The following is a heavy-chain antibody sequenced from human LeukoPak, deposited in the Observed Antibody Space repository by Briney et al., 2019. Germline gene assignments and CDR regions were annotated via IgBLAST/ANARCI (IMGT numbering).Heavy chain of an antibody. J-gene: IGHJ4*02. CDR3: ARDGIFDY. Sequence: GGSLRLSCAASGFTFSTYSMHWVRQAPGKGLEWVSSIRSGSTYINYADSVKGRFTISRDGAKKSLYLQMNSLRAEDTAVYYCARDGIFDYWGQGTLVTVSS. CDR1: GFTFSTYS. V-gene: IGHV3-21*01. CDR2: IRSGSTYI.